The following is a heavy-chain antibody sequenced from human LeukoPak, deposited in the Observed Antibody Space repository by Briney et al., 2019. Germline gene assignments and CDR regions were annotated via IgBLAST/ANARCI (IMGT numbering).Heavy chain of an antibody. V-gene: IGHV3-74*01. J-gene: IGHJ5*02. CDR2: IISDGSEI. D-gene: IGHD4-11*01. Sequence: GGSLRPSCAASGFSFRSHWMHWVRHAPGKGLVWVSRIISDGSEIIYADSVKGRFTISRDNAKNSLFLQMNSLRPEDTAVYYCARDREYTDYLHNWFDPWGQGTLVTVFS. CDR3: ARDREYTDYLHNWFDP. CDR1: GFSFRSHW.